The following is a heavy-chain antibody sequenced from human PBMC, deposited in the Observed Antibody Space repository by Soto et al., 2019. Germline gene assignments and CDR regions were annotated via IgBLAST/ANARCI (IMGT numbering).Heavy chain of an antibody. J-gene: IGHJ6*02. D-gene: IGHD2-2*01. V-gene: IGHV4-4*02. Sequence: SETLSLTCAVSGGSISSSNWWSWVRQPPGKGLEWIGEIYHSGSTNYNPSLKSRVTISVDKSKNQFSLKLSSVTAADTAVYYCARGRGYCSSTSCYAGNYYYGMDVWGQGTTVTVSS. CDR2: IYHSGST. CDR1: GGSISSSNW. CDR3: ARGRGYCSSTSCYAGNYYYGMDV.